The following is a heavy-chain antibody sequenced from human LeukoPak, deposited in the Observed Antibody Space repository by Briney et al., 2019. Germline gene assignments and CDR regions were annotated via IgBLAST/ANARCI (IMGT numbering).Heavy chain of an antibody. CDR1: ARSFVGYY. Sequence: SETLSLTRALYARSFVGYYCSCIRQPPGKGLEWIGEIYHSGSTNYNPSLKSRVTISVDTSKNQFSLKLSSVPPADTGVYYCARGRRGYYGSGNWGQGTLVTVSS. CDR3: ARGRRGYYGSGN. J-gene: IGHJ4*02. CDR2: IYHSGST. V-gene: IGHV4-34*01. D-gene: IGHD3-10*01.